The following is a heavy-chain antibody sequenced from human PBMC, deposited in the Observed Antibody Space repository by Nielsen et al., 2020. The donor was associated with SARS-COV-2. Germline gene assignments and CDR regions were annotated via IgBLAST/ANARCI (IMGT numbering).Heavy chain of an antibody. CDR2: IYPGDSDT. V-gene: IGHV5-51*01. Sequence: GESLKISCKGSGYSFTSYWIGWVRQMPGKGLEWMGIIYPGDSDTRYSPSFQGQVTISADKSISTAYLQWSSLKASDTALYYCARLGGRWLPNWYFDLWGRGTLVTVSS. D-gene: IGHD3-22*01. J-gene: IGHJ2*01. CDR1: GYSFTSYW. CDR3: ARLGGRWLPNWYFDL.